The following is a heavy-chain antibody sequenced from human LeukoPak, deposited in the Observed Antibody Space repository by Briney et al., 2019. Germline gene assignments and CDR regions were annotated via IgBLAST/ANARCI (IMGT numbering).Heavy chain of an antibody. D-gene: IGHD1-26*01. CDR2: MSTDGSDR. CDR1: GFTXXSHW. J-gene: IGHJ4*02. Sequence: XLSXAASGFTXXSHWMHWVRQPPGRGLVWVSGMSTDGSDRRYADSVNGRFTISRDNDKNTLYLQMNSLRAEDTAVYYCGRDGQGSTSLDSWGQGTLVTVSS. CDR3: GRDGQGSTSLDS. V-gene: IGHV3-74*01.